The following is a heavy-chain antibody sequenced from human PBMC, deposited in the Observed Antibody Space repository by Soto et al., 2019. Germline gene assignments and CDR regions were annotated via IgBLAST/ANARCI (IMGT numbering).Heavy chain of an antibody. D-gene: IGHD4-4*01. Sequence: KTSETLSLTCGVSGYSINSGYYWAWIRQPPGKGLEWIGTINHSGTYYSPSLESRVTISVDTSKNQFSLRLRSVTAADTAVYYCARERSASTVTSSSADFDPWGQGTLVTVSS. CDR3: ARERSASTVTSSSADFDP. J-gene: IGHJ5*02. CDR1: GYSINSGYY. CDR2: INHSGT. V-gene: IGHV4-38-2*02.